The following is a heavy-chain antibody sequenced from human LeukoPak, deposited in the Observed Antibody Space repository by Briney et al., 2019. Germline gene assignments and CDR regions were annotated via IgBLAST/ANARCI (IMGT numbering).Heavy chain of an antibody. CDR3: ISTNSTPGGNWFDP. D-gene: IGHD2-8*01. CDR2: IRSEPKNFAT. V-gene: IGHV3-73*01. Sequence: PGGSLKLSCVGFGFSFSDSAIHWVRQAAGKGLEWVGRIRSEPKNFATAYAASVRGRFTISRDDSKNTAYLQMDGLKNEDTGLYYCISTNSTPGGNWFDPWGQGTLVTVSS. J-gene: IGHJ5*02. CDR1: GFSFSDSA.